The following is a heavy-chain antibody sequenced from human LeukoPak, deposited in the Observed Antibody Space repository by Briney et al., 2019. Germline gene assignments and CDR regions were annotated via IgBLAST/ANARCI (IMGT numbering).Heavy chain of an antibody. CDR3: AKDALAYQLLGGWFDP. V-gene: IGHV3-30*02. D-gene: IGHD2-2*01. CDR2: IRYDGSNK. Sequence: PGGSLRLSCAASGFTFSSYGMHWVRQAPGKGLEWVAFIRYDGSNKYYADSVKGRFTISRDNSKNTLYLQMNSLRAEGTAVYYCAKDALAYQLLGGWFDPWGQGTLVTVSS. J-gene: IGHJ5*02. CDR1: GFTFSSYG.